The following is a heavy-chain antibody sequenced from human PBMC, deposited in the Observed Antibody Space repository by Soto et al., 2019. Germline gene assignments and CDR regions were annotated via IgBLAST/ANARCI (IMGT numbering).Heavy chain of an antibody. CDR1: GFTFSSYA. V-gene: IGHV3-23*01. J-gene: IGHJ4*02. D-gene: IGHD3-10*01. Sequence: GGSLRLSCAASGFTFSSYAMSWVRQAPGKGLEWVSAISGSGGSAYYADSVKGRFTISRDNSKNTLFLQMNSLRAEDTAVYYCAKEDDGSGSYFRNALDYWGQGTLVTVSS. CDR3: AKEDDGSGSYFRNALDY. CDR2: ISGSGGSA.